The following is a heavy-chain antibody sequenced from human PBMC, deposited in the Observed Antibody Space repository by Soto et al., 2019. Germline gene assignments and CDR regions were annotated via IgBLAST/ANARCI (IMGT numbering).Heavy chain of an antibody. CDR1: GGSISSGGYS. J-gene: IGHJ4*02. D-gene: IGHD5-18*01. V-gene: IGHV4-30-2*01. Sequence: SETLSLTCAVSGGSISSGGYSWSWIRQPPGKGLAWIGYIYHSGSTYYNPSLKSRVTISVDRSKNQFSLKLSSVTAADTAVYYCARWFESYGGAFDSWGQGTLVTVSS. CDR2: IYHSGST. CDR3: ARWFESYGGAFDS.